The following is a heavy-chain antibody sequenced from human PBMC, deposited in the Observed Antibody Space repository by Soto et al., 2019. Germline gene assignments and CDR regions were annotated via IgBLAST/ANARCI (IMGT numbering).Heavy chain of an antibody. CDR3: PSVMHNYGSTELDS. Sequence: QVQLQESGPGLVKPSQTLSLTCSVSSGSISSDKYYWAWIRQSPGKGLEWIGHIYYTGTTHYNPCVTSPVIISPDKSKDQSSLTLTPSTATDSGVKSGPSVMHNYGSTELDSWCQRTLVTVSS. CDR2: IYYTGTT. J-gene: IGHJ4*02. CDR1: SGSISSDKYY. D-gene: IGHD4-17*01. V-gene: IGHV4-30-4*01.